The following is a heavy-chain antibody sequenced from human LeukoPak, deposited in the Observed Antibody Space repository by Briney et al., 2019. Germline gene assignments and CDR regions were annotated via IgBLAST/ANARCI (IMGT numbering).Heavy chain of an antibody. CDR2: ICSSSSTI. Sequence: GGALRLSCAASGFTFSSYSMNWVRQAPGKGLEGVSYICSSSSTIYYADSVKGRFTISIDNAKNSLYLQMNILRAEETAVYYLSRGPPDNYDILSGYKSNWFDPWGERTVVSVS. V-gene: IGHV3-48*04. CDR3: SRGPPDNYDILSGYKSNWFDP. CDR1: GFTFSSYS. D-gene: IGHD3-9*01. J-gene: IGHJ5*02.